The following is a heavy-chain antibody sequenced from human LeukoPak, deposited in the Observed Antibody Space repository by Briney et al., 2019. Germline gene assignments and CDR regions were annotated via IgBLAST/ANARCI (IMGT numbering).Heavy chain of an antibody. CDR1: GFTVSSNY. Sequence: GGSLRLSCAASGFTVSSNYMTWVRQAPGKGLEWVSVIHKNAITYYADTVKGRFTISRDNSKNMLYLQMNSLRAEDTAVYYCATEDEDYYFYMDVWGKGTTVTVSS. CDR3: ATEDEDYYFYMDV. CDR2: IHKNAIT. D-gene: IGHD2-15*01. V-gene: IGHV3-66*03. J-gene: IGHJ6*03.